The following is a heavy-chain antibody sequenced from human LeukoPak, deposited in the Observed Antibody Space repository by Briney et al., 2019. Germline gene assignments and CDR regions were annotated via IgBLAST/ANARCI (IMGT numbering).Heavy chain of an antibody. CDR2: IWYDGSNK. V-gene: IGHV3-33*06. Sequence: GRSLRLSCAASGFTFSSYGMHCVRQAPGKGLEWVAVIWYDGSNKYYADSVKGRFTISRDNSKNTLHLQMNSLRAEDTAVYYCAKYTAAAGIDYWGQGTLVTVSS. J-gene: IGHJ4*02. CDR1: GFTFSSYG. CDR3: AKYTAAAGIDY. D-gene: IGHD6-13*01.